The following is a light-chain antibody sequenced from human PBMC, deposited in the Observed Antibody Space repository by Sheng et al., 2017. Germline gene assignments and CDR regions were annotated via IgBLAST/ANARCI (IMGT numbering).Light chain of an antibody. CDR3: QAWDSSIAI. CDR2: QDN. J-gene: IGLJ1*01. V-gene: IGLV3-1*01. CDR1: QMGDKY. Sequence: SYEWTQPPSVSVSPGQTASLTCSGDQMGDKYISSYQQKSGQSPLLVIYQDNKRPSGIPERFSGSNSGNTATLTISGTQTMDEADYYCQAWDSSIAIFGTGTRVTVL.